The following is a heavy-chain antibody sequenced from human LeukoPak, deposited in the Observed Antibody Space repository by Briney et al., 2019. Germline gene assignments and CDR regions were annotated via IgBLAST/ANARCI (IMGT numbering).Heavy chain of an antibody. Sequence: SETLSLTCTVYGGSISSYYWSWIRQPPGKGLEWIGYIYYSGSTNYNPSLKNRVTILVDTSKNQFSLKLSSVTAADTAVYYCASGYYDSGGYYSPFDIWGQGTMVTVSS. CDR1: GGSISSYY. CDR3: ASGYYDSGGYYSPFDI. V-gene: IGHV4-59*01. D-gene: IGHD3-22*01. CDR2: IYYSGST. J-gene: IGHJ3*02.